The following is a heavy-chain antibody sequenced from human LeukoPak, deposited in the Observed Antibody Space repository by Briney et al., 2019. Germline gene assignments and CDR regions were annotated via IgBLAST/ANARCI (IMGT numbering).Heavy chain of an antibody. CDR3: ARLLGESTIYDL. CDR1: EFILNRHW. D-gene: IGHD3-16*01. Sequence: GGSLRLSCVGSEFILNRHWMSWVRQAPGKGLEWAASIRQNGNEKYYVDSVKGRFIISRDNAEKSVSLQMNSLRDEDTAIYYCARLLGESTIYDLWGQGTLVTVSS. CDR2: IRQNGNEK. V-gene: IGHV3-7*01. J-gene: IGHJ5*02.